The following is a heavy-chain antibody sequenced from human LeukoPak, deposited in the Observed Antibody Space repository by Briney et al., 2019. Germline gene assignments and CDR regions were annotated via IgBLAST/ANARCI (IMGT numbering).Heavy chain of an antibody. D-gene: IGHD4-17*01. V-gene: IGHV3-53*01. CDR1: GFTVSSNY. CDR2: IYNGGST. CDR3: ARDRNSYDYGDKESWGGDNPDWFDP. Sequence: PGGSLRLSCAASGFTVSSNYMSWVRQAPGKGLEWVSVIYNGGSTYYADSVKGRFTISRDNSKNTLYLQMNSLRAEDTAVYYCARDRNSYDYGDKESWGGDNPDWFDPWGQGTLVTVSS. J-gene: IGHJ5*02.